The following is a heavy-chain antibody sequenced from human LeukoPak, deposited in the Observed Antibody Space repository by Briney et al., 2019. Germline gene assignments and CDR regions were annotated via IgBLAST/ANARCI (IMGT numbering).Heavy chain of an antibody. CDR3: QRLSWPDY. CDR2: ISSSGNTI. V-gene: IGHV3-48*03. CDR1: GFTFSSYE. J-gene: IGHJ4*02. Sequence: GGSLRLSCAASGFTFSSYEMNWVRQAPGKGLEWVSYISSSGNTIYYADSVKGRFTISRDNAKNSLYLQMNSLRAEDTAVYYCQRLSWPDYWGQGTLVTVSS. D-gene: IGHD6-13*01.